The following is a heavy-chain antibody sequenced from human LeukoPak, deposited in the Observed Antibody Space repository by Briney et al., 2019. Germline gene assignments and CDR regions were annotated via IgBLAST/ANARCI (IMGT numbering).Heavy chain of an antibody. Sequence: GGSLRLSCAASGFTFDDYAMHWVRQAPGKGLEWVSGISWNSGSIGYADSVKGRFTISRDNSKNTLYLQMNSLRAEDTAVYYCAKDIGDDYGDYYYYYYMDVWGKGTTVTISS. CDR1: GFTFDDYA. V-gene: IGHV3-9*01. J-gene: IGHJ6*03. CDR3: AKDIGDDYGDYYYYYYMDV. CDR2: ISWNSGSI. D-gene: IGHD4-17*01.